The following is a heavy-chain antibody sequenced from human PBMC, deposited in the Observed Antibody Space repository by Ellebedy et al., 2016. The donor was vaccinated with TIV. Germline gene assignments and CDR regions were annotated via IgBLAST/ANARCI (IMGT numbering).Heavy chain of an antibody. CDR2: ISYDGGQT. CDR3: ATGGSGFTYYGLDV. CDR1: GFTFSSYG. J-gene: IGHJ6*02. D-gene: IGHD4-23*01. V-gene: IGHV3-30*03. Sequence: GESLKISCAASGFTFSSYGFHWVRQAPGKGLEWVAVISYDGGQTYYVDSVKGRLTISRDNSKNTVSLQMDGLRGEDTAVYYCATGGSGFTYYGLDVWGQGTTVTVSS.